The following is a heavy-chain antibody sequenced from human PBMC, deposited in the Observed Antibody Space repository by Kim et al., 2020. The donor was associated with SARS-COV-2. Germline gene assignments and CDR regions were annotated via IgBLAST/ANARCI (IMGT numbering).Heavy chain of an antibody. D-gene: IGHD6-25*01. V-gene: IGHV6-1*01. Sequence: DYAVSVKSRIPINPDTSKNQLSLQLNSVTPDDTAVYYCARQKRAGSGMDVWGQGTTVTVSS. CDR3: ARQKRAGSGMDV. J-gene: IGHJ6*02.